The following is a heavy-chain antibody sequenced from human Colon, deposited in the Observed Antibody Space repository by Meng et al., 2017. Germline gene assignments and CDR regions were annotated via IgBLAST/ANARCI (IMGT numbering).Heavy chain of an antibody. Sequence: SETLSLTCAVYGGSFSGYYWSWIRQPPGKGLEWIGEINHSGSTNYNPSLKSRVTISVDTSKNQFSLKLSSVTAADTAVYYCARGLYDILPGYYIGAFDIWGQGTMVTVSS. J-gene: IGHJ3*02. V-gene: IGHV4-34*01. CDR3: ARGLYDILPGYYIGAFDI. CDR1: GGSFSGYY. CDR2: INHSGST. D-gene: IGHD3-9*01.